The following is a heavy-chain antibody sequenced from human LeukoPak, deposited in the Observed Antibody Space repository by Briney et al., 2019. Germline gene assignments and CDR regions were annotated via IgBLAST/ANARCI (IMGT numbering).Heavy chain of an antibody. Sequence: GRSLRLSCAAFGFTFRSDGMHGVRAGPGNGVEGVAVIWYVGSNKYYADSVKGRFTISRDNSKYTRYLQMNSLRAEDTAVYYGAGEDYYGSGSNDYWGQGTLVTVSS. CDR1: GFTFRSDG. CDR2: IWYVGSNK. V-gene: IGHV3-33*01. D-gene: IGHD3-10*01. CDR3: AGEDYYGSGSNDY. J-gene: IGHJ4*02.